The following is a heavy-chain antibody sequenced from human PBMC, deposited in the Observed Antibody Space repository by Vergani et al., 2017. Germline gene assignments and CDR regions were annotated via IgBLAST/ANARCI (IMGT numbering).Heavy chain of an antibody. Sequence: QVQLVQSGAEVKKPGASVKVSCKASGYTFTSYAMHWVRQAPGQRLEWRGWINAGNGNTKYSQKFQGRVTITRDTSASTAYMELSSLRSEDTAVYYCARLGIAAAGSFDYWGQGTLVTVSS. CDR2: INAGNGNT. CDR3: ARLGIAAAGSFDY. D-gene: IGHD6-13*01. J-gene: IGHJ4*02. CDR1: GYTFTSYA. V-gene: IGHV1-3*01.